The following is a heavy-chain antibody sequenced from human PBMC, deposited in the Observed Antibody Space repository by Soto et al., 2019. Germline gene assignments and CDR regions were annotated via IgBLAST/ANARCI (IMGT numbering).Heavy chain of an antibody. Sequence: GASVKVSCKASGYTFTSYDINWVRQATGQGLEWMGWMNPNSGNTGYAQKFQGRVTMTRNTSISTAYMELSSLRSEDTAVYYCASPVRTGYSSSLSKGRSAFDIWGQGTMVTVSS. CDR3: ASPVRTGYSSSLSKGRSAFDI. CDR2: MNPNSGNT. J-gene: IGHJ3*02. D-gene: IGHD6-13*01. CDR1: GYTFTSYD. V-gene: IGHV1-8*01.